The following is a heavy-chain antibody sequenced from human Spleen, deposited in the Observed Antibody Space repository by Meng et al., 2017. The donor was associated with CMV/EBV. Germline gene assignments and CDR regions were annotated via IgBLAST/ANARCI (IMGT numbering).Heavy chain of an antibody. CDR2: INHSGST. J-gene: IGHJ1*01. CDR3: ARGASFQH. V-gene: IGHV4-34*01. Sequence: TLSHTCAVYGGSFSGNYWSWIRQPPGRGLEWIGEINHSGSTNYNPSLKSRVTISVDTSKNQFSLKLSSVTAADTAVYYCARGASFQHWGQGTLVTVSS. CDR1: GGSFSGNY.